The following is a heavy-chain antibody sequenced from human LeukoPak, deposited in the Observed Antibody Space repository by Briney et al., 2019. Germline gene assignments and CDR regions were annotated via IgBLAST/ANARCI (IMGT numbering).Heavy chain of an antibody. D-gene: IGHD3-10*01. CDR2: ISYDGSNK. CDR1: GFTFSSYG. V-gene: IGHV3-30*18. Sequence: PGGSLRLSCAASGFTFSSYGMHWVRPAPGRGLEWVAVISYDGSNKYYADSVKGRFTISRDNSKNTLYLQMNSLRAEDTAVYYCAKDLPADLWFGESGGSDLDYWGQGTLVTVSS. J-gene: IGHJ4*02. CDR3: AKDLPADLWFGESGGSDLDY.